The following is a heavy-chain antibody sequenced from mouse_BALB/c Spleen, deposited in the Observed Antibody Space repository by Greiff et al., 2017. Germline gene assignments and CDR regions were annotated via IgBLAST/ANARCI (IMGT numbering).Heavy chain of an antibody. V-gene: IGHV1-69*02. CDR2: IDPSDSET. J-gene: IGHJ4*01. D-gene: IGHD1-1*01. Sequence: QVQLQQPGAELVKPGAPVKLSCKASGYTFTSYWMNWVKQRPGRGLEWIGRIDPSDSETHYNQKFKDKATLTVDKSSSTAYIQLSSLTSEDSAVYYCARWDYGYAMDYWGQGTSVTVSS. CDR1: GYTFTSYW. CDR3: ARWDYGYAMDY.